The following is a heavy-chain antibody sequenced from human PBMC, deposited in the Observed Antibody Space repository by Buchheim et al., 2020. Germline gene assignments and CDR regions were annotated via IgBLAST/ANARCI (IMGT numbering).Heavy chain of an antibody. CDR2: ISYDGSNK. CDR3: ASSCYYYYYGMDV. V-gene: IGHV3-30*03. CDR1: GFTFSSYG. Sequence: QVQLVESGGGVVQPGRSLRLSCAASGFTFSSYGMHWVRQAPGKGLEWVAVISYDGSNKYYADSVKGRFTISRDNSKNTLYLQMNSLRAEDTAVYYCASSCYYYYYGMDVWGQGTT. J-gene: IGHJ6*02.